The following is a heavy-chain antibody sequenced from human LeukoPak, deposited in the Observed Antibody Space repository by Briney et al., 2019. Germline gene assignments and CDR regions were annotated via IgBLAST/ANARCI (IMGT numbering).Heavy chain of an antibody. D-gene: IGHD3-22*01. V-gene: IGHV4-4*02. CDR2: IYHSGST. CDR1: GGSISSSNW. Sequence: SETLSLTCAVSGGSISSSNWWSWVRQPPGKGLEWIGEIYHSGSTNYNPSLKSRVTISVDKSKNQFSLRLSSVTAADTAVYYCARDPQTYYYDSSGYSFDYWGQGTLVTVSS. J-gene: IGHJ4*02. CDR3: ARDPQTYYYDSSGYSFDY.